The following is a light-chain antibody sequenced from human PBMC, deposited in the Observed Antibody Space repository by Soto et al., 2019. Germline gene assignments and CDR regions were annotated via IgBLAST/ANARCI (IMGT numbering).Light chain of an antibody. Sequence: EIVLTQSPATLSLSPGERATLSCRASQSVSSYLAWYQHKPGQAPRLLIYDASNRATGIPARFSGSGSGTDFTLTINSLEPEDFAVYYCQHRSHWPPTWTFGQGTKVEIK. CDR1: QSVSSY. CDR2: DAS. J-gene: IGKJ1*01. CDR3: QHRSHWPPTWT. V-gene: IGKV3-11*01.